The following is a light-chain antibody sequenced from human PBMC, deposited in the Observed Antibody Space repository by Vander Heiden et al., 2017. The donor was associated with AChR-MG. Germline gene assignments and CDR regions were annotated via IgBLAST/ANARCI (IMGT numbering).Light chain of an antibody. J-gene: IGKJ2*01. V-gene: IGKV3-15*01. CDR1: QSVRSN. CDR3: QQYRNWPSYT. CDR2: GAS. Sequence: EVVMTQSPATLSVSPGETVILSCRASQSVRSNLAWYQQRPGQAPRLLIYGASTRATDIPARFSGSGSGTEFTLTITSLQSEDFALYFCQQYRNWPSYTFGQGTKLEIK.